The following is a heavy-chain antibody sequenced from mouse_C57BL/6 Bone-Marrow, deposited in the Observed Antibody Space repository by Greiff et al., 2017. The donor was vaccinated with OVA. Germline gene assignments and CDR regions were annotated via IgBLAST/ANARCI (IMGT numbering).Heavy chain of an antibody. Sequence: QVQLKESGAELVRPGTSVKVSCKASGYAFTNYLIEWVKQRPGQGLEWIGVINPGSGGTNYNEKFKGKATLTADKSSSTAYLQLHSLTSEDSAVYFCARGYDYDANYFDYWGQGTTLTVSS. CDR2: INPGSGGT. CDR3: ARGYDYDANYFDY. CDR1: GYAFTNYL. J-gene: IGHJ2*01. D-gene: IGHD2-4*01. V-gene: IGHV1-54*01.